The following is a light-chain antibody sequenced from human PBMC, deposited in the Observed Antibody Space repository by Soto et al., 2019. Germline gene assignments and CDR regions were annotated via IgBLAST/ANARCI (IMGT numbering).Light chain of an antibody. CDR2: GAS. V-gene: IGKV3-15*01. CDR3: QQYNDWPPWT. CDR1: QSIGRN. Sequence: EVVMTQSPATLSVSPGDRATLSCRTSQSIGRNLAWFQQKPGQAPRLLISGASTRATGVPARFRGSGSETEFTLTISSLQSEDFAVYYCQQYNDWPPWTFGQGTKVDIK. J-gene: IGKJ1*01.